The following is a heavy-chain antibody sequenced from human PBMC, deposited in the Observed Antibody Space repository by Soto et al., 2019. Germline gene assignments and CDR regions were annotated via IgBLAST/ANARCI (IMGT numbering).Heavy chain of an antibody. CDR2: LSGSGGST. CDR3: ATNPVESYDSRGYLEY. D-gene: IGHD3-22*01. V-gene: IGHV3-23*01. J-gene: IGHJ4*02. Sequence: WGSLRLSGAASGFTFSSYALSWVRPGPVKGLEWVSALSGSGGSTYYADSVKGRLTIYSDNSKNTLYLHLNSLRAEDTAVYYWATNPVESYDSRGYLEYWGQGTMVHVSS. CDR1: GFTFSSYA.